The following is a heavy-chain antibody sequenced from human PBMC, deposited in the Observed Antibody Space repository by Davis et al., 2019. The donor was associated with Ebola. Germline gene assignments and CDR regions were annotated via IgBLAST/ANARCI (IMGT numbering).Heavy chain of an antibody. J-gene: IGHJ4*02. D-gene: IGHD1-1*01. CDR2: IKQDGSEK. CDR1: GFTFSSYW. CDR3: ARSGDTTGTRGFDY. Sequence: GESLKISCAASGFTFSSYWMSWVRQAPGKGLEWVANIKQDGSEKYYVDSVKGRFTISRDNAKNSLYLQMNSLRAEDTAVYYCARSGDTTGTRGFDYWGQGTLVTVSS. V-gene: IGHV3-7*01.